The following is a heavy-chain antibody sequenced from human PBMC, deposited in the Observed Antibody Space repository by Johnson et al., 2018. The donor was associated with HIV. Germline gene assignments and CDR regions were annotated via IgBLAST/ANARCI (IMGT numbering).Heavy chain of an antibody. D-gene: IGHD1-26*01. V-gene: IGHV3-30*04. CDR2: MSYDGSDK. CDR1: GFTLSSYV. J-gene: IGHJ3*02. CDR3: AKEDGSVGATTGNAFDI. Sequence: QMLLVESGGGVVQPGRSLRLSCAVSGFTLSSYVMHWVRQAPGKGLEWVAVMSYDGSDKYYADSVKGRFTISRDNSKNTLYLQMNSLRAEDTAVYFCAKEDGSVGATTGNAFDIWGQGTMVTVSS.